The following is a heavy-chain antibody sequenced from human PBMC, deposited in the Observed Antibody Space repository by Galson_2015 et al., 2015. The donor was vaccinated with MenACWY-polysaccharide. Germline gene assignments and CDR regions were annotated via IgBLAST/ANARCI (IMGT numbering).Heavy chain of an antibody. CDR2: INPSGAGT. V-gene: IGHV1-46*01. CDR1: GYTFTSYY. CDR3: AREVDTAMATGISYYYGMDV. J-gene: IGHJ6*02. D-gene: IGHD5-18*01. Sequence: SVKVSCKASGYTFTSYYMHWVRQAPGQGLEWMGIINPSGAGTSYAQKFQGRVTMTRDTSTDTVYMELSSLRSEDTAVYYCAREVDTAMATGISYYYGMDVWGQGTTGTVSS.